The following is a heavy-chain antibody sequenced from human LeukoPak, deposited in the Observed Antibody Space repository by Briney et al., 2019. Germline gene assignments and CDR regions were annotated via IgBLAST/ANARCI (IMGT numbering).Heavy chain of an antibody. Sequence: GGSLRLSXVASEFRFGRDWISWVRQAPGKGLEWVACIKQDGSEGYYVGSVRGRFTVSVDNGKNSLYLQMNSLRAEDTARYYCATLDSTKSVFWGRGTAVTVSS. D-gene: IGHD2-2*01. CDR1: EFRFGRDW. CDR2: IKQDGSEG. V-gene: IGHV3-7*01. CDR3: ATLDSTKSVF. J-gene: IGHJ1*01.